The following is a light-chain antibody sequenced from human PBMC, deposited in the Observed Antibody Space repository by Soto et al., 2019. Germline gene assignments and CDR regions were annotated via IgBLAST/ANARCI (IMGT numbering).Light chain of an antibody. J-gene: IGKJ4*01. CDR3: QLYGSSPA. Sequence: EIVLTQSPGTLSLSPGERATLSCRASQSVSSSYLACYQQKPGQAPRLLIYGASSSATGIPDRFSGSGSGTDFTLTISRLEQEDFAVYYCQLYGSSPAFGGGTKVEIK. CDR1: QSVSSSY. CDR2: GAS. V-gene: IGKV3-20*01.